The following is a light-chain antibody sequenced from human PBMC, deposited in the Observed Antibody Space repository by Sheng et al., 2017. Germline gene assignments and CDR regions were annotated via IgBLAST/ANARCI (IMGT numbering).Light chain of an antibody. CDR1: SLRNYY. CDR3: NSRDSSGNHVV. V-gene: IGLV3-19*01. CDR2: GKN. Sequence: SSELTQDPAVSVALGQTVRITCQGDSLRNYYASWYQQKPGQAPVLVIYGKNNRPSGISDRFSGSSSGDTTSLTITGAQAEDEADYYCNSRDSSGNHVVFGGGTKADRP. J-gene: IGLJ2*01.